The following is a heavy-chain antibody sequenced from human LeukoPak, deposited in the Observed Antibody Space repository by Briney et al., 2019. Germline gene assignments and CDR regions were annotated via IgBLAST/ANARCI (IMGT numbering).Heavy chain of an antibody. J-gene: IGHJ4*02. CDR2: ITDSGGNT. Sequence: GGSLRLSCGASGVSFSNTTMTSGLQAPGKGLDWVSIITDSGGNTFYADSVKGRFTISRDESKNTLYLQLNSLIAVDTAVYYCATVEECSSSTSSSAYFGHWGRGTPVTVSS. CDR3: ATVEECSSSTSSSAYFGH. D-gene: IGHD2-2*01. V-gene: IGHV3-23*01. CDR1: GVSFSNTT.